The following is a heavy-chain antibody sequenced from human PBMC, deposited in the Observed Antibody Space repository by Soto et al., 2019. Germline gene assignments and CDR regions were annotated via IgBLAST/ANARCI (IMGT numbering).Heavy chain of an antibody. J-gene: IGHJ3*02. V-gene: IGHV4-34*01. CDR2: INHSGST. CDR3: ARVYITMVRGVIGRVKGSPDAFDI. D-gene: IGHD3-10*01. Sequence: SETLSLTCAVYGGSFSGYYWSWIRQPPGKGLEWIGEINHSGSTNYNPSLKSRVTISVDTSKNQFSLKLSSVTAADTAVYYCARVYITMVRGVIGRVKGSPDAFDIWGQGTMVTVSS. CDR1: GGSFSGYY.